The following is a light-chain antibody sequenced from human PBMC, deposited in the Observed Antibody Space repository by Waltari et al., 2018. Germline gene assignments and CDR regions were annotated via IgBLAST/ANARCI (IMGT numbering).Light chain of an antibody. CDR3: SSYTDSSPWV. Sequence: QSALTQPASVSGPPGQSITIPCTGTSSDVGGYNYVSWYQQHPVKGPKLIIYDVSNRPSGVSNRFSGSKSGNTASLTISGLQSDDEANYYCSSYTDSSPWVFGGGTKLTVL. V-gene: IGLV2-14*03. CDR1: SSDVGGYNY. J-gene: IGLJ3*02. CDR2: DVS.